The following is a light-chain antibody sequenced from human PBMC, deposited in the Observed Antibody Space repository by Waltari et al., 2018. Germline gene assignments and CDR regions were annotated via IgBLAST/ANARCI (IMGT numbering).Light chain of an antibody. V-gene: IGLV1-40*01. CDR1: SSNFGAGYD. Sequence: QSVLTQPPSMSGAPGQKVTIPCTGGSSNFGAGYDVHWYHPFPGTAPKLLIVGNTNRASGVPGRFSGSRSGTSASLAIAGVQSEDEAVYYCQSFDSSLSASVFGGGTKLTVL. CDR3: QSFDSSLSASV. J-gene: IGLJ3*02. CDR2: GNT.